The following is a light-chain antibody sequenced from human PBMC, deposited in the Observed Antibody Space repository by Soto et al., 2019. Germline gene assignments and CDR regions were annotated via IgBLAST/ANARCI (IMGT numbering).Light chain of an antibody. CDR2: EVT. CDR3: TSYAGSSNFVV. V-gene: IGLV2-8*01. J-gene: IGLJ2*01. CDR1: SGDIGGYDY. Sequence: QSVLTQPPSASGSPGQSVTISCTGTSGDIGGYDYVSWYQQHPGKAPKLMIYEVTKRPLGVPDRFSGSKSGNTASLTVSGLQAEDEGHYYCTSYAGSSNFVVFGGGTKLTVL.